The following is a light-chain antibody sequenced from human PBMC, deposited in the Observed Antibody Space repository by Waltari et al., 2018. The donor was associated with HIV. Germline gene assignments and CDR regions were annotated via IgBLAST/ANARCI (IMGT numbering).Light chain of an antibody. CDR3: QQCYATPLT. J-gene: IGKJ4*01. CDR1: QSVLSSSDNNNY. V-gene: IGKV4-1*01. CDR2: WAS. Sequence: VVMTQSPDSLAVSLCVRDTSKCNSSQSVLSSSDNNNYLVGYQQKQGQPPQLLISWASTRESGVPDRFSGSGSGTDFTLTISSLQAEDVAVYYCQQCYATPLTFGGGTKVEIK.